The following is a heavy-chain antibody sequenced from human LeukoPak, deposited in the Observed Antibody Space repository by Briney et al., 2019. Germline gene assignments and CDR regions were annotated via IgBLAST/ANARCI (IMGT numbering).Heavy chain of an antibody. CDR3: ARDSTATTKGDY. D-gene: IGHD4-17*01. Sequence: SETLSLTCAVYGGSFSGYYWSWIRQPPGKGLEWIGTISHSGSTYYNPSLKSRVTISVDTSKNQLSLKLSSMTAADTAVYYCARDSTATTKGDYWGQGTLVTVSS. J-gene: IGHJ4*02. V-gene: IGHV4-34*01. CDR2: ISHSGST. CDR1: GGSFSGYY.